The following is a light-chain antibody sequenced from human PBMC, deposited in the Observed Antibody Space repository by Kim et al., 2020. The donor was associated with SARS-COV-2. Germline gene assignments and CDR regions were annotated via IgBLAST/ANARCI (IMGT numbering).Light chain of an antibody. CDR3: QQSWTTPHT. J-gene: IGKJ2*01. V-gene: IGKV1-39*01. CDR2: SAS. CDR1: QNIGSY. Sequence: DIQMTQSPSSLSASVGDRVIITCPTSQNIGSYLNWYQQKPAKAPKLLIYSASPCPSGVPSRFRGSGSGTEFTLTIYSLQPEDFATYYCQQSWTTPHTFGQGTKLEI.